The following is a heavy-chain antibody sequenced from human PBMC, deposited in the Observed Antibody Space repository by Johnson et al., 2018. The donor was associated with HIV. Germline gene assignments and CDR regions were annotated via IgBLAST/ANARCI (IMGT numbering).Heavy chain of an antibody. V-gene: IGHV3-74*03. CDR2: IDTEGSGT. D-gene: IGHD3-22*01. CDR3: VRRFYDSAAFDI. CDR1: GFSFSTYW. J-gene: IGHJ3*02. Sequence: VQLVESGGGLVQPGRSLRLSCAASGFSFSTYWMHWVRRVPGKGLVWVSRIDTEGSGTTYADSVKGRFTISRDNSKNTLYLQMNSLRAEDTAFYYCVRRFYDSAAFDIWGQGTLVSVSS.